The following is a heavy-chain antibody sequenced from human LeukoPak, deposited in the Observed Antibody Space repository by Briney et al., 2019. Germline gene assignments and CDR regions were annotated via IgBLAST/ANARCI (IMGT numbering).Heavy chain of an antibody. J-gene: IGHJ4*02. CDR3: ARGPGIAVAGTECDY. CDR2: IIPILGIA. V-gene: IGHV1-69*04. CDR1: GGTFSSYA. Sequence: SVKVSCKASGGTFSSYAISWVRQAPGQGLEWMGRIIPILGIANYAQKFQGRVTITADKSTSTAYMELSSLRSEDTAVYYCARGPGIAVAGTECDYWGQGTLVTVSS. D-gene: IGHD6-19*01.